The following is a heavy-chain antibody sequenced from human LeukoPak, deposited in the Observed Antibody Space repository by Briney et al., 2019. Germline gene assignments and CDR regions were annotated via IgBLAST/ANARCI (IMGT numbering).Heavy chain of an antibody. CDR3: AREDNYYDSSGYLNDAFDI. CDR2: INPSGGST. J-gene: IGHJ3*02. V-gene: IGHV1-46*01. CDR1: GYTFTGYY. D-gene: IGHD3-22*01. Sequence: ASVKVSCKASGYTFTGYYMHWVRQAPGQGLEWMGIINPSGGSTSYAQKFQGRVTMTRDMSTSTVYMELSSLRSEDTAVYYCAREDNYYDSSGYLNDAFDIWGQGTMVTVSS.